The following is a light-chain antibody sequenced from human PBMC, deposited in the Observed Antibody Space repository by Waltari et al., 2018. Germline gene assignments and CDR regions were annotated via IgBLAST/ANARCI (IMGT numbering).Light chain of an antibody. V-gene: IGKV1-39*01. Sequence: DIQMTQSPSSLSASVGDRVTISCRASQTISSYLNWYQQKPGKAPDLLIYGASGLQSGVPSRFSGRRSGTDFTLTISSLQPEDFATYYCQQKYSTPPYTFGQGTKLEIK. CDR2: GAS. CDR1: QTISSY. J-gene: IGKJ2*01. CDR3: QQKYSTPPYT.